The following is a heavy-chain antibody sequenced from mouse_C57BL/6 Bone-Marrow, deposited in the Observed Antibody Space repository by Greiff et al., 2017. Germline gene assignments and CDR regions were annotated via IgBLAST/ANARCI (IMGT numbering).Heavy chain of an antibody. CDR3: ARTGDGYYLYYFDY. CDR2: IWTGGGT. Sequence: VMLVESGPGLVAPSQSLSITCTVSGFSLTSYAISWVRQPPGKGLEWLGVIWTGGGTNYNSALKSRLSISKDNSKSQVFLKMNSLQTDDTARYYCARTGDGYYLYYFDYWGQGTTLTVSS. CDR1: GFSLTSYA. V-gene: IGHV2-9-1*01. J-gene: IGHJ2*01. D-gene: IGHD2-3*01.